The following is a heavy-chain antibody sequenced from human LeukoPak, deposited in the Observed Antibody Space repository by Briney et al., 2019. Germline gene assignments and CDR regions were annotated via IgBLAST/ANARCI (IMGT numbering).Heavy chain of an antibody. D-gene: IGHD1-1*01. Sequence: PSETLSLTCTVSGGSISSYYWSWIRQPPGKGLEWIGYIYYSGSTNYNPSLKSRVTISVDTSKNQFSLKLSSVTAADTAVYYCARTSWNDVYYYYYYMDVWGKGTTVTVSS. CDR3: ARTSWNDVYYYYYYMDV. J-gene: IGHJ6*03. CDR2: IYYSGST. V-gene: IGHV4-59*01. CDR1: GGSISSYY.